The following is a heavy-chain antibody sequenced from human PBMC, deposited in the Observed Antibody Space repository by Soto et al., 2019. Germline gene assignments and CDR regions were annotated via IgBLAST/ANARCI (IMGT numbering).Heavy chain of an antibody. Sequence: SETLSLTCSVSGGSISSVGHYWTWIRHQPGKGLEWIGYIYYSGSTDYNPSLKSRVTISVDRSKNQFSLNLSSVTAADTAIYYCARESGGYDSSTRYGLDVWGQGTTVTVSS. CDR2: IYYSGST. CDR1: GGSISSVGHY. CDR3: ARESGGYDSSTRYGLDV. V-gene: IGHV4-31*03. D-gene: IGHD6-25*01. J-gene: IGHJ6*02.